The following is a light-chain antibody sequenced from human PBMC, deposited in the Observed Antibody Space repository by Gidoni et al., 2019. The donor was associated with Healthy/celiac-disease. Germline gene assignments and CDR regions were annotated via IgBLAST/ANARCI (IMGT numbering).Light chain of an antibody. CDR2: AAP. J-gene: IGKJ2*01. Sequence: AIRMTQSPSSFSASTGDRVTITCRASQGISSYLAWYQQKPGKAPKLLIYAAPTLQSGVPSRFSGSGSGTDFTLTISCLQSEDFATYYCQQYYSYPYTFGQXTKLEIK. CDR3: QQYYSYPYT. V-gene: IGKV1-8*01. CDR1: QGISSY.